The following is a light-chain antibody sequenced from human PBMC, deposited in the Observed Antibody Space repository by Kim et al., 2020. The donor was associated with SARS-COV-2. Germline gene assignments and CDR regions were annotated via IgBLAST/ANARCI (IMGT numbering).Light chain of an antibody. V-gene: IGKV1-16*01. CDR1: EGIAKS. Sequence: DIHMTQSPSSLSASIGDRVTITCRASEGIAKSLAWFQQKPGTAPKCLIYGASTLEPGVPSRFSGRRSGTEFTLTINSLQPEDFATYYCQPFNAFPITFSQGTRLEIK. CDR3: QPFNAFPIT. CDR2: GAS. J-gene: IGKJ5*01.